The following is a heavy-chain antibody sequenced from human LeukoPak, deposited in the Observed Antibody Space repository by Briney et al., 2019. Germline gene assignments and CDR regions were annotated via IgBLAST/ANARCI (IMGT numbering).Heavy chain of an antibody. D-gene: IGHD3-22*01. V-gene: IGHV1-3*01. CDR2: INAGNGNT. J-gene: IGHJ4*02. CDR1: GYTFTSYA. Sequence: GASVNVSCKASGYTFTSYAMHWVRQAPGQRLEWMGWINAGNGNTKYSQKFQGRVTITRDTSASTAYMELSSLRSEDTAVYYCARDPDYYDRFVDDYWGQGTLVTVSS. CDR3: ARDPDYYDRFVDDY.